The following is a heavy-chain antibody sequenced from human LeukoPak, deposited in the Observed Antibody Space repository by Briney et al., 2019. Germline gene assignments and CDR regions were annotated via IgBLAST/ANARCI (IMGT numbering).Heavy chain of an antibody. Sequence: SETLSLTCAVSGGSISSGGYSWSWIRQPPGKGLECLGYIYHSGITYYNPSLKSRVTMSVDRSKNQFPLKLSSVTAADTAVYYCARGSGSYYHFDYWGQGTLVTVPS. D-gene: IGHD1-26*01. CDR3: ARGSGSYYHFDY. CDR1: GGSISSGGYS. V-gene: IGHV4-30-2*01. CDR2: IYHSGIT. J-gene: IGHJ4*02.